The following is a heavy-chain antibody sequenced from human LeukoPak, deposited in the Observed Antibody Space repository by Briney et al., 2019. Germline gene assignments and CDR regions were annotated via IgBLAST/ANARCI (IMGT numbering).Heavy chain of an antibody. Sequence: GTSLRLSCAASGFTFSSYGMHWVRQAPGKGLEWVAVIWYDGSNKYYADSVKGRFTISRDNSKNTLYLQMNSLRAEDTAVYYCARAPISYYYFDYWGQGTLVTVSS. J-gene: IGHJ4*02. D-gene: IGHD1-26*01. CDR1: GFTFSSYG. V-gene: IGHV3-33*01. CDR2: IWYDGSNK. CDR3: ARAPISYYYFDY.